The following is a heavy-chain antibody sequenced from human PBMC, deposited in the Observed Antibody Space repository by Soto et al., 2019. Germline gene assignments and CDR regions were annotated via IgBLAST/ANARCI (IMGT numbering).Heavy chain of an antibody. CDR3: ARDRGGVASNWFDP. J-gene: IGHJ5*02. V-gene: IGHV4-59*01. CDR1: GGSISSYY. Sequence: SETLSLTCTVSGGSISSYYWSWIRQPPGKGLEWIGYIHYSGSTKYNPSLKSRVTISVDTSKNQFSLKLSSVTAADTAVYYCARDRGGVASNWFDPWGQGTLVTVSS. CDR2: IHYSGST. D-gene: IGHD3-10*01.